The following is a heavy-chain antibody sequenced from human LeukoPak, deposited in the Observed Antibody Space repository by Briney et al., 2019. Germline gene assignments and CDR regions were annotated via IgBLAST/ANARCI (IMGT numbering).Heavy chain of an antibody. CDR3: ARELQPRRGWYYGMDV. V-gene: IGHV4-30-2*01. D-gene: IGHD1-1*01. CDR1: GGSISSGGYS. CDR2: IYHSGST. J-gene: IGHJ6*02. Sequence: PSETLSLTCAVSGGSISSGGYSWSWIRQPPGKGLEWIGYIYHSGSTYYTPSLKSRVTISVDRSKNQFSLKLSSVTAADTAVYYCARELQPRRGWYYGMDVWGQGTTVTVSS.